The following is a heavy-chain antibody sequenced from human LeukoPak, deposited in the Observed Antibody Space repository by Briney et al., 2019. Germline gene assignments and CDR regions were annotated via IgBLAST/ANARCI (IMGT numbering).Heavy chain of an antibody. Sequence: GGSLRLSCAASGFTFSSYAMSWVRQPPGKGLEWVSAISGRGGSTYYADSVKGRFTISRDNSKNTLYLQLTSLRAEDTAVYYCATRARKGFIDYWGQGTLVTVSS. D-gene: IGHD6-6*01. CDR2: ISGRGGST. J-gene: IGHJ4*02. CDR3: ATRARKGFIDY. V-gene: IGHV3-23*01. CDR1: GFTFSSYA.